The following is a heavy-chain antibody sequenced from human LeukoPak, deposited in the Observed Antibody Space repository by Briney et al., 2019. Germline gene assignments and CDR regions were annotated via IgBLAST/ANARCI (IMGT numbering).Heavy chain of an antibody. CDR3: ATSSSGWYSGAFDI. V-gene: IGHV3-7*03. Sequence: GGSLRLSCAASGFTFSSYWMSWVRQAPGKGLEWVANIKQDGSEKYYVDSVKGRFTISRDNAKNSLYLQMNSLRAEDTAVYYCATSSSGWYSGAFDIWGQGTMVTVAS. D-gene: IGHD6-19*01. J-gene: IGHJ3*02. CDR2: IKQDGSEK. CDR1: GFTFSSYW.